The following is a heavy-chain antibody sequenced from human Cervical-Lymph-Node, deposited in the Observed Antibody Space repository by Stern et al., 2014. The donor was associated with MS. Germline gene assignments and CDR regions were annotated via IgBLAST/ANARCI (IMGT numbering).Heavy chain of an antibody. J-gene: IGHJ4*02. CDR2: ISYDGSNK. V-gene: IGHV3-30*03. Sequence: VQLEESGGGVVQPGRSLRLSCAASGFTFSSYGMHWVRQAPGKGLEWVAVISYDGSNKYYADSVKGRFTISRDNSQNTLYLQMNNLRAEDTAVYYCARDQGGWELLIWSSYFDYWGQGTLVTVSS. CDR3: ARDQGGWELLIWSSYFDY. CDR1: GFTFSSYG. D-gene: IGHD1-26*01.